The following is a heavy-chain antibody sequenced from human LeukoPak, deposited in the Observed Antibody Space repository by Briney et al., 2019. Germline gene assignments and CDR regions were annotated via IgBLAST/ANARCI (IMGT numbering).Heavy chain of an antibody. CDR3: VRGSSGWYTIRYYFDY. CDR2: INHSGST. D-gene: IGHD6-19*01. CDR1: GGSFSGYY. J-gene: IGHJ4*02. Sequence: SETLSLTCAVYGGSFSGYYWSWIRQPPGKGLEWIGEINHSGSTNYNPSLKSRVTISVDTSKNQFSLKLSSVTAADTAVYYCVRGSSGWYTIRYYFDYWGQGTLVTVSS. V-gene: IGHV4-34*01.